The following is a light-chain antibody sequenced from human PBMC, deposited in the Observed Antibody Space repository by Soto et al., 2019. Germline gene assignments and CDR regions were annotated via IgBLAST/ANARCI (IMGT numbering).Light chain of an antibody. J-gene: IGKJ1*01. CDR3: QQYGGSPRT. Sequence: EIVLTQSPGTLSLSPGERATLSCRASQNVDSNYLAWYQQKPGQAPRIIIFAASGRATGIPDRFRGSGSGTDFTLTISRLEPEDFAVYYCQQYGGSPRTFGQGTKVDIK. CDR1: QNVDSNY. CDR2: AAS. V-gene: IGKV3-20*01.